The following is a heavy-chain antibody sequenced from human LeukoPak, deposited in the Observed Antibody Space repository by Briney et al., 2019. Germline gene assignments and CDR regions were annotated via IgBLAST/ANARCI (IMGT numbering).Heavy chain of an antibody. CDR3: ARADDFWSGYYSGAYDM. CDR1: GFTLSSYW. V-gene: IGHV3-7*01. D-gene: IGHD3-3*01. Sequence: GGSLRLSCAASGFTLSSYWMSWVRQAPGKGLEWVANIKQDGSEKYYVDSVKGRFTISRDNAKNSLYLQMNSLRDEDTAVYYCARADDFWSGYYSGAYDMWGQGTMVTVSS. CDR2: IKQDGSEK. J-gene: IGHJ3*02.